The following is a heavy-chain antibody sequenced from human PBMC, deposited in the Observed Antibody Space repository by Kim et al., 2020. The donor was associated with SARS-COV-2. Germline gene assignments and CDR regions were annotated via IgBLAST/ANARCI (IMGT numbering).Heavy chain of an antibody. D-gene: IGHD5-18*01. CDR2: T. Sequence: THSTPSLKGRVTLSVDTSMLQFSLRLRSVTAADTAVYYCARGGGYSYDYWGQGTLVTVSS. V-gene: IGHV4-61*02. J-gene: IGHJ4*02. CDR3: ARGGGYSYDY.